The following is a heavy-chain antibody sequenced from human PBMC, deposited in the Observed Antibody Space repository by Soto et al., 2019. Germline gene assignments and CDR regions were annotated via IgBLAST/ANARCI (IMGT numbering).Heavy chain of an antibody. V-gene: IGHV4-31*03. D-gene: IGHD2-15*01. CDR2: IYYSGST. CDR1: GGSISSGGYY. Sequence: SETLSLTCTVSGGSISSGGYYWSWIRQHPGKGLEWIGYIYYSGSTYYNPSLKSRVTISVDTSKNQFSLKLSSVTAADTAVYYCARDVVEVTRGGSYGMDVWGQGTTVTVSS. CDR3: ARDVVEVTRGGSYGMDV. J-gene: IGHJ6*02.